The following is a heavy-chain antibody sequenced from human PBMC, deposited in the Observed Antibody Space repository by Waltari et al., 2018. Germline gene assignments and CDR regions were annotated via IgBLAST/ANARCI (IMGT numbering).Heavy chain of an antibody. CDR1: AGSFTGYY. Sequence: QVQLQQWGAGLLEPSETLSVTCAVSAGSFTGYYWTWIRQSPGMGLEWIGEINHSGDTDYNPSLKSRVIISVDTPKRQFSLRLSSVTAADTAVYYCARLRRSNWSFEVWGQGTLVTVSS. CDR2: INHSGDT. J-gene: IGHJ4*02. CDR3: ARLRRSNWSFEV. V-gene: IGHV4-34*01. D-gene: IGHD6-13*01.